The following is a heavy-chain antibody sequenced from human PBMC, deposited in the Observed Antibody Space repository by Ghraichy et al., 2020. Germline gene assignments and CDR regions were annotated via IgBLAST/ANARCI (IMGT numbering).Heavy chain of an antibody. CDR1: GGSISNYY. CDR2: IYTSGST. Sequence: ESLNIFCTVSGGSISNYYWSWIRQPAGKGLEWIGHIYTSGSTNYNPSLKSRVTMSVDTSRNQFSLKLSSVTAADTAVYYCARVSSRGSSVNYYFDYWGQGTLVTVSS. CDR3: ARVSSRGSSVNYYFDY. J-gene: IGHJ4*02. D-gene: IGHD3-10*01. V-gene: IGHV4-4*07.